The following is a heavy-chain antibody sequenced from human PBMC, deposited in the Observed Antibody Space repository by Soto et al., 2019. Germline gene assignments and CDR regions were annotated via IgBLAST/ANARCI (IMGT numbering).Heavy chain of an antibody. J-gene: IGHJ6*03. CDR2: IYYSGST. CDR3: RCSSTSGLYYYYYYMDV. D-gene: IGHD2-2*01. Sequence: SGTLSLTFTVSGGSISSYYWSWIWQPPGKGLEWIGYIYYSGSTYYNPSLKSRVTISVDTSKNQFSLKLSSVTAADTAVYYCRCSSTSGLYYYYYYMDVWGKGTTVTVSS. V-gene: IGHV4-59*06. CDR1: GGSISSYY.